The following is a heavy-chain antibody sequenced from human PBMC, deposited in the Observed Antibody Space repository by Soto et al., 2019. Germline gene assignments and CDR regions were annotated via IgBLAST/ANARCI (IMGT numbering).Heavy chain of an antibody. D-gene: IGHD3-3*01. CDR1: GGNIGSGGGS. CDR2: IYNSGIT. V-gene: IGHV4-30-4*01. CDR3: ARGVTVFGLVSRFWFDP. Sequence: ASETLCLTSRVAGGNIGSGGGSWSWVRQSPGKGLEWIGHIYNSGITYYNPSLKSRVVISIDTSRNQFSLRLNSLTAADRAVYFCARGVTVFGLVSRFWFDPWGQGTVVTVSS. J-gene: IGHJ5*02.